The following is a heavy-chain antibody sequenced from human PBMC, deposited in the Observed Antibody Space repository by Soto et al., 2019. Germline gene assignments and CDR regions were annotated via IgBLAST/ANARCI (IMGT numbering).Heavy chain of an antibody. J-gene: IGHJ4*02. Sequence: QVQLVESGGGLVKPGGSLRLSCVASGITFGDYYMTWVRQAPGKGLEWLSYISSSGGIKYYADSVKGRCTISRDNGKNSLYLPMNSLRVDDTDVYYCARDHHEQMSFDWWGQGNLVTVSS. CDR1: GITFGDYY. CDR3: ARDHHEQMSFDW. CDR2: ISSSGGIK. V-gene: IGHV3-11*01.